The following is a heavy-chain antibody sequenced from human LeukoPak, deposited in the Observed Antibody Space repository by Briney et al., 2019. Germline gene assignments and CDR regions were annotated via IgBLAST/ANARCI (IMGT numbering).Heavy chain of an antibody. CDR3: ARQTAMGRSGDY. J-gene: IGHJ4*02. CDR1: GYSFTSYW. D-gene: IGHD7-27*01. V-gene: IGHV5-51*01. Sequence: GESLKISCKASGYSFTSYWIGWVRHMPGEGLEWMGIIDPSDSETRYTPSFQGQVTISVDKSLTTAYLQWNSLKASDTAMYYCARQTAMGRSGDYWGQGTLVTVSS. CDR2: IDPSDSET.